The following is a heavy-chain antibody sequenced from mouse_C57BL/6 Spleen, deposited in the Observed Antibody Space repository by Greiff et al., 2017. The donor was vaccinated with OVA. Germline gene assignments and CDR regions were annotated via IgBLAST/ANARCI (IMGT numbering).Heavy chain of an antibody. Sequence: EVQRVESGGGLVKPGGSLKLSCAASGFTFSSYTMSWVRQTPEKRLEWVATISGGGGNTYYPDSVKGRFTISRDNAKNTLYLQMSSLRSEDTALYYCARPYGSSYVGYWGQGTTLTVSS. CDR2: ISGGGGNT. D-gene: IGHD1-1*01. V-gene: IGHV5-9*01. J-gene: IGHJ2*01. CDR1: GFTFSSYT. CDR3: ARPYGSSYVGY.